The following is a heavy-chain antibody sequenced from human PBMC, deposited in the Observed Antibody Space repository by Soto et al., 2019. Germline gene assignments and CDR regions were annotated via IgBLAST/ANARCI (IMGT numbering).Heavy chain of an antibody. D-gene: IGHD2-15*01. J-gene: IGHJ5*02. CDR2: ISYDGSSK. CDR1: GFTFSSYA. V-gene: IGHV3-30-3*01. Sequence: GGSLRLSCAASGFTFSSYAIHWVRQAPGKGLEWVAVISYDGSSKYYADSVKGRFTISRDNSTNTLYLQMNSLRAEDTAVYYRAKGGEYSSRRSCHSWLDPWGQGTLVTVSS. CDR3: AKGGEYSSRRSCHSWLDP.